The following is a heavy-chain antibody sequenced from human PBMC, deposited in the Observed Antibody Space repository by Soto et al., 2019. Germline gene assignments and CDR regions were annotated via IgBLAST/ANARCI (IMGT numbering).Heavy chain of an antibody. D-gene: IGHD4-17*01. Sequence: GGSLRLSCAASGFTFSSYGMHWVRQAPGKGLEWVAVIWYDGSNKYYADSVKGRFTISRDNSKNTLYLQMNSLRAEDMAVYYCASQDSYGDYVSAFDIWGQGTMVTVSS. CDR2: IWYDGSNK. V-gene: IGHV3-33*01. CDR3: ASQDSYGDYVSAFDI. CDR1: GFTFSSYG. J-gene: IGHJ3*02.